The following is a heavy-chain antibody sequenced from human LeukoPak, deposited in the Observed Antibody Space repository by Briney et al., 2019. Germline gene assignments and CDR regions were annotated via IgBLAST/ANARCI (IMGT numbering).Heavy chain of an antibody. CDR2: ISSSSSYI. CDR1: GFTFSSYS. D-gene: IGHD3-22*01. J-gene: IGHJ4*02. Sequence: GGSLRLSCAASGFTFSSYSMNWVRQAPGKGLEWVSSISSSSSYIYYADSVKGRFTISRDNAKNSLYLQMNSLRAEDTAVYYCARGSDITMIVVVINGPFDYWGQGTLVTVSS. CDR3: ARGSDITMIVVVINGPFDY. V-gene: IGHV3-21*01.